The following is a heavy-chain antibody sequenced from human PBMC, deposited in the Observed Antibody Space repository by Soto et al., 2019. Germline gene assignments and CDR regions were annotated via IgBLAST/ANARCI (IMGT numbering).Heavy chain of an antibody. Sequence: PGGSLRLSCAAAGLSVSGNWMHWVRQAPGKGLVWVSRINGDGSHINYAASVKGRFTISRDNAKNTVYLQMNSLRVEDTAVYYCAKMVGPDDCWGQGTLVTVSS. J-gene: IGHJ4*02. CDR1: GLSVSGNW. CDR3: AKMVGPDDC. D-gene: IGHD3-10*02. CDR2: INGDGSHI. V-gene: IGHV3-74*01.